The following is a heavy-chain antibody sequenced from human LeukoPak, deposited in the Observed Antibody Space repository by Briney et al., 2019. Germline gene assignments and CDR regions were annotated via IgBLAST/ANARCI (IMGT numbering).Heavy chain of an antibody. CDR1: GFTFNNYA. CDR3: AKAPQRSCGGVRCYPFDY. D-gene: IGHD2-15*01. Sequence: GGSLRLSCAASGFTFNNYAMSWVRQAPGKGLEWVSVFSGGVSTTYYADSVKGRFTISRDNSKNMLYLQMNSLRVEDTAVYYCAKAPQRSCGGVRCYPFDYWGQGALVTVPS. J-gene: IGHJ4*02. V-gene: IGHV3-23*01. CDR2: FSGGVSTT.